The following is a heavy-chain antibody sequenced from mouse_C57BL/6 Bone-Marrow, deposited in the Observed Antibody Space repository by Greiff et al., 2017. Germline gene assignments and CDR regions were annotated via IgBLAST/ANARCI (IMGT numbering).Heavy chain of an antibody. J-gene: IGHJ3*01. CDR2: FYPGSGSI. V-gene: IGHV1-62-2*01. CDR1: GYTFTEYT. D-gene: IGHD2-13*01. Sequence: VQLQQSGAELVKPGASVKLSCKASGYTFTEYTLHWVKQRSGQGLAWIGWFYPGSGSIQYNEKFTDKATLTADKSSSTAYMELRRLTSEYTAVYSCARQEKRVYYDDSLGPWFAYGGQGTRVTVAA. CDR3: ARQEKRVYYDDSLGPWFAY.